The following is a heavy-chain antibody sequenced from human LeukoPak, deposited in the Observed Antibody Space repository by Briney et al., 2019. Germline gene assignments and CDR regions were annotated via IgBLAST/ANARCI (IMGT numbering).Heavy chain of an antibody. CDR1: GFTFSSYD. J-gene: IGHJ3*02. D-gene: IGHD6-13*01. Sequence: PGGSLRLSCAASGFTFSSYDMHWVRQATGKGLEWVSAIGTAGDTYYPGSVKGRFTISRENAMNSLYLQMNSLRAGDTAVYYCARGLRSSSWYNAFDIWGQGTMVTVSS. CDR3: ARGLRSSSWYNAFDI. CDR2: IGTAGDT. V-gene: IGHV3-13*01.